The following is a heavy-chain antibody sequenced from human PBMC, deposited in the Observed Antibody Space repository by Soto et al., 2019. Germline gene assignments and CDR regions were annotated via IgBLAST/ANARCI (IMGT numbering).Heavy chain of an antibody. Sequence: EVQLVESGGGLVKPGGSLRLSCAASGFTFSSYSMNWVRQAPGKGLEWVSSIRSSSSYIYYADSVKGRFTISRDNAKNSLYLQVNSLRAEDTAVYYCAREGIAAALDYWGQGTLVTVSS. CDR1: GFTFSSYS. CDR3: AREGIAAALDY. CDR2: IRSSSSYI. J-gene: IGHJ4*02. V-gene: IGHV3-21*01. D-gene: IGHD6-13*01.